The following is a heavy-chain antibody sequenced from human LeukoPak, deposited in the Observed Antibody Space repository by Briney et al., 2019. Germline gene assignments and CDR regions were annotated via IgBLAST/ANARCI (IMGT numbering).Heavy chain of an antibody. CDR2: IYYSGST. D-gene: IGHD1-26*01. Sequence: SETLSLTCTVSSGSISSSSYYWGWIRQPPGKGLEWIGSIYYSGSTYYIPSLKSRVTISVDTSKNQFSLKLSSVTAADTAVYYCASLRERSYYARGFDYWGQGTLVTVSS. V-gene: IGHV4-39*01. CDR3: ASLRERSYYARGFDY. CDR1: SGSISSSSYY. J-gene: IGHJ4*02.